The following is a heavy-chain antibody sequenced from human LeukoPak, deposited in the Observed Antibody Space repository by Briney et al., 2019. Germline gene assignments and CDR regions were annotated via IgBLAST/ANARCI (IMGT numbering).Heavy chain of an antibody. V-gene: IGHV4-39*01. D-gene: IGHD3-22*01. CDR3: AIAYYDSSGYYHVGAFDI. J-gene: IGHJ3*02. Sequence: PSETLSLTCSVSGGSISSSNYYWGWIRQPPGKGLEWIGSIYYSGSTYYNPSLKSRVTISVDTSKNQFSLKLSSVTAADTAVYYCAIAYYDSSGYYHVGAFDIWGQGTMVTVSS. CDR2: IYYSGST. CDR1: GGSISSSNYY.